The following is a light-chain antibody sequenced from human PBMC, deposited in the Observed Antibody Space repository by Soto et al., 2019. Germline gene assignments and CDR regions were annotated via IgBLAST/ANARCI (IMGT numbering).Light chain of an antibody. J-gene: IGKJ4*01. Sequence: EIVMTQSPATLSVSPGERPTLSCRASQSVSNNLAWYQQKPGQAPRLLIFGASTRATGIPARFSGSGSGTYFTLTISSLQSEDFAVYYCQQYNNWPLTFGGGTKVEIK. CDR1: QSVSNN. V-gene: IGKV3-15*01. CDR2: GAS. CDR3: QQYNNWPLT.